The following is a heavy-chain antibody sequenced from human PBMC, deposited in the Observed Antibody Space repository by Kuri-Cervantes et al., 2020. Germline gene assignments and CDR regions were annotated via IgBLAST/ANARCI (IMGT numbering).Heavy chain of an antibody. V-gene: IGHV3-23*01. Sequence: GGSLRLSCSASGFTFSSYAMSWVRQAPGKGLEWVSAISGRGGSTYYADSVKGRFTISRDNSKNTLYLQMNSLRAEDTAVYYCSIAGYSSGKDAFDIWGQGTMVTVSS. CDR3: SIAGYSSGKDAFDI. CDR2: ISGRGGST. J-gene: IGHJ3*02. CDR1: GFTFSSYA. D-gene: IGHD6-19*01.